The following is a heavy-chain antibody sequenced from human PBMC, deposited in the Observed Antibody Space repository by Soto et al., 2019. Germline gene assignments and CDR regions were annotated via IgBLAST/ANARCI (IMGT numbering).Heavy chain of an antibody. CDR3: ARAGRNSSSARPSYYYYMDV. D-gene: IGHD6-6*01. Sequence: GGSLRLSCAASGFTFSSYDMHWVRQATGKGLEWVSAIGTAGDTYYPGSVKGRFTISRENAKNSLYLQMNSLRAGDTAVYYCARAGRNSSSARPSYYYYMDVWGKGTTVTVSS. CDR1: GFTFSSYD. V-gene: IGHV3-13*01. CDR2: IGTAGDT. J-gene: IGHJ6*03.